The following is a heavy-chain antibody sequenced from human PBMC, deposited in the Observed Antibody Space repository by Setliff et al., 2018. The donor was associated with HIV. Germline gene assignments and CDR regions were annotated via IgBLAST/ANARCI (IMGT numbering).Heavy chain of an antibody. CDR3: ARDGEYYYGSGLYYYYYYMDV. V-gene: IGHV3-48*04. Sequence: PGGSLRLSCAASGFTFSSYSMNWVRQAPGKGLEWVSYISSSSSTIYYADSVKGRFTISRDNAKNSLYLQMNSLRAEDTAVYYCARDGEYYYGSGLYYYYYYMDVWGKGTTVTVSS. D-gene: IGHD3-10*01. CDR1: GFTFSSYS. J-gene: IGHJ6*03. CDR2: ISSSSSTI.